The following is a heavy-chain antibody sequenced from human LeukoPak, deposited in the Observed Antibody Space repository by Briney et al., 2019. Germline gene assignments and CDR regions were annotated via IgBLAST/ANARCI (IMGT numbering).Heavy chain of an antibody. CDR1: GFTFDDYG. Sequence: GGSLRLSCAASGFTFDDYGMSWVRQAPRKGLEWVSGINWNGGSTGYADSVKGRFTTSRDNAKNSLYLQMNSLRAEDTALYYCARVHYYYDSSGYYYRGFDYWGQGTLVTVSS. J-gene: IGHJ4*02. CDR3: ARVHYYYDSSGYYYRGFDY. D-gene: IGHD3-22*01. V-gene: IGHV3-20*04. CDR2: INWNGGST.